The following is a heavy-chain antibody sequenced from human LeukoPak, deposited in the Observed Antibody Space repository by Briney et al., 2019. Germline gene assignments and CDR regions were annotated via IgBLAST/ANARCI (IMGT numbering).Heavy chain of an antibody. CDR1: GGSFSGYY. V-gene: IGHV4-34*01. CDR3: ARERNSSGWYPSYYYYYYMDV. CDR2: INHSGST. D-gene: IGHD6-19*01. Sequence: SETLSLTCAVYGGSFSGYYWSWIRQPPGKGLEWIGEINHSGSTNYNPSLKSRVTISVDTSKNQFSLKLSSVTAADTAVYYCARERNSSGWYPSYYYYYYMDVWGEGTTVTVSS. J-gene: IGHJ6*03.